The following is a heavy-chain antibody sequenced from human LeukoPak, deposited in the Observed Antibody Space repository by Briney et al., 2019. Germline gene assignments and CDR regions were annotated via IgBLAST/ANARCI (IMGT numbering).Heavy chain of an antibody. CDR2: ISYDGSNK. J-gene: IGHJ4*02. CDR1: GFTFSSYG. Sequence: QPGRSLRLSCAASGFTFSSYGMHWVRQAPGEGLEWVAVISYDGSNKYYADSVKGRFTISRDNSKNTLYLQMNSLRAEDTAVYYRAKDRISVGRIDYWGQGTLVTVSS. V-gene: IGHV3-30*18. D-gene: IGHD5/OR15-5a*01. CDR3: AKDRISVGRIDY.